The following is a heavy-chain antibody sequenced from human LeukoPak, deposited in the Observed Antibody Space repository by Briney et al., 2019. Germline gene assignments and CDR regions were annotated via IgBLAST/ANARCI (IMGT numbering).Heavy chain of an antibody. CDR1: GGSFSGYY. D-gene: IGHD2-2*02. V-gene: IGHV4-34*01. CDR3: AREGSSTSCYKY. Sequence: SETLSLTCAVHGGSFSGYYWSWMRQPPGKGLEWIGEINHSGSTNYNPSLKSRVTISVDTSKNQFSLKLSSVTAADTAVYYCAREGSSTSCYKYWGQGTLVTVSS. J-gene: IGHJ4*02. CDR2: INHSGST.